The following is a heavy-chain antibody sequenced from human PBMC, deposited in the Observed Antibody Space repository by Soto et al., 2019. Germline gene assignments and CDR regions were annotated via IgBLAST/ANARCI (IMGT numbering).Heavy chain of an antibody. CDR2: VVPMYDSV. D-gene: IGHD1-26*01. Sequence: GASVKVSCKAPGGTFNSYTINWVRQAPGRGLEWVGQVVPMYDSVNYAENFQGRVTITADKSTKTAYMELTSLRSEDTALYFCASWRSYSGSYCFDYWGQGTLVTVSS. CDR3: ASWRSYSGSYCFDY. V-gene: IGHV1-69*06. J-gene: IGHJ4*02. CDR1: GGTFNSYT.